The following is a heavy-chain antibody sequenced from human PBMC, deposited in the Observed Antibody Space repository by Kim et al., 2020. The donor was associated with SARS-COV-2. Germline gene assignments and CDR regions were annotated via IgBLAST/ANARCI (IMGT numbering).Heavy chain of an antibody. CDR3: ARGVSSPDSFEV. J-gene: IGHJ3*01. Sequence: GGSLRLSCEASGFLFSSYYINWIRPSPGKGLEWVSSISGSSTEIYYPDSVKGRFTISRDNTKNSDYLQVNIVRAEDTARYFFARGVSSPDSFEVWGQGT. CDR1: GFLFSSYY. V-gene: IGHV3-21*01. CDR2: ISGSSTEI.